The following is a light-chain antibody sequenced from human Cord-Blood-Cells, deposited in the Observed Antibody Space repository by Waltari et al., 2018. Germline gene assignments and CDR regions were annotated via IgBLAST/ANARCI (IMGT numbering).Light chain of an antibody. CDR1: QSVSSN. CDR2: GAS. J-gene: IGKJ5*01. Sequence: EIVMTQSPATLYVSPGARAPLSCRASQSVSSNLARYQQQPGQAPRLLTYGASTSATGSPARFSGSGSVTEFTLNISSLQSEDFAVYYCQQDNNWPPITFGQGTRLEIK. CDR3: QQDNNWPPIT. V-gene: IGKV3-15*01.